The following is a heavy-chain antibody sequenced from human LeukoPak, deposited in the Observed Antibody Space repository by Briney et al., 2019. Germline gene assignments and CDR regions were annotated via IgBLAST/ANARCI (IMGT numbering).Heavy chain of an antibody. CDR2: INPNCGCT. CDR3: ARDYSGSYTPNWFDP. CDR1: GYSFTGYY. D-gene: IGHD3-10*01. Sequence: GPSVKVSCKASGYSFTGYYMHCERPPPGQGLEWKGWINPNCGCTDYSQKVHGRVTMTRERSISTAYMELSRLRSVDTAVYYCARDYSGSYTPNWFDPCGQGTLVTVSS. J-gene: IGHJ5*02. V-gene: IGHV1-2*02.